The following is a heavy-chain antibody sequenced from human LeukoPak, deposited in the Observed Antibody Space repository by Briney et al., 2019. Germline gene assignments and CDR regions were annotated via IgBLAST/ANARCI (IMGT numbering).Heavy chain of an antibody. CDR1: GGSISIYY. V-gene: IGHV4-59*01. D-gene: IGHD1-7*01. CDR3: VRDRELHY. J-gene: IGHJ4*02. CDR2: IYNSGSS. Sequence: SETLSPTCTVSGGSISIYYWSWVRQSPGKGLEWIGYIYNSGSSTYNPSLKSRATISVDTSKNQFSLKLTSMTAADTAFYYCVRDRELHYWGQGILVTVSS.